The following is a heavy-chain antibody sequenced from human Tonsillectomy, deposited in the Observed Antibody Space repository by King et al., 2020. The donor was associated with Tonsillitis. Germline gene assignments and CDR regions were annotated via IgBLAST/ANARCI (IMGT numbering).Heavy chain of an antibody. CDR3: AGVDSGSAFYYFGMDV. CDR1: GFTFSSYS. Sequence: VQLVESGGGVVQPGRSLSLSCAASGFTFSSYSMNWVRQAPGKGLEWVAVISHDGSDKYYADSVKGRFTISRDNSKNTLYLQMNSLRPEDTAVYYCAGVDSGSAFYYFGMDVWGQGTTVTVSS. D-gene: IGHD1-26*01. J-gene: IGHJ6*02. V-gene: IGHV3-30*04. CDR2: ISHDGSDK.